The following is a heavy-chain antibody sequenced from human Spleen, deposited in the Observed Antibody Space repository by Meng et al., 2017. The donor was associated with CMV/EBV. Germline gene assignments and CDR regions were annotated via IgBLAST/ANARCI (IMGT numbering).Heavy chain of an antibody. CDR1: GFIFTTYS. CDR3: ARDRPYYYYYGMDV. Sequence: GESLKISCAASGFIFTTYSVNWVRQAPGKGLEWVSSISASSSYIYYADSVKGRFTISRDNAKNSLYLQMNSLRAEDTAVYYCARDRPYYYYYGMDVWGQGTTVTVSS. V-gene: IGHV3-21*01. CDR2: ISASSSYI. J-gene: IGHJ6*02.